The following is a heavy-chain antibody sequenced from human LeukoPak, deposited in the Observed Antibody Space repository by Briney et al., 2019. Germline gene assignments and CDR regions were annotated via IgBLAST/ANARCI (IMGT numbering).Heavy chain of an antibody. Sequence: PSETLSLTCTVSAGSISNYYWSWIRQPPGKGLEWIGYISYSGSTNYNPSLKSRVTISVDTSKNQFSLKVSSVTAADTAVYYCARARGTEAIDYWGQGTLVTVSS. D-gene: IGHD6-25*01. J-gene: IGHJ4*02. CDR3: ARARGTEAIDY. V-gene: IGHV4-59*12. CDR2: ISYSGST. CDR1: AGSISNYY.